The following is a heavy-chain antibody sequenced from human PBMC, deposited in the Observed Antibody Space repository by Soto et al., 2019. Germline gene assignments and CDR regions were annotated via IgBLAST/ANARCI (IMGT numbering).Heavy chain of an antibody. Sequence: EVQLVESGGGLVQPGRSLRLSCAASGFTFDDYAMHWVRQIPGKGLEWVSIISWNSESIRYADSAKGRFTISRDNARKSLFLQMNSLRVEDTALYFCARDRGTGSVYFYSGMDVWGRGTTVTVS. CDR3: ARDRGTGSVYFYSGMDV. D-gene: IGHD1-1*01. V-gene: IGHV3-9*01. CDR2: ISWNSESI. J-gene: IGHJ6*02. CDR1: GFTFDDYA.